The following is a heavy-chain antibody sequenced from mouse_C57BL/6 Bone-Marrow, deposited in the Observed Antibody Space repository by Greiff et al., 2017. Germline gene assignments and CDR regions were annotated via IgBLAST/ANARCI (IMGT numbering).Heavy chain of an antibody. V-gene: IGHV14-3*01. CDR2: IDPANGNT. CDR1: GFNIKNTY. Sequence: VQLQQSVAELVRPGASVKLSCTASGFNIKNTYMHWVKQRPEQGLEWLGRIDPANGNTKYAPKFQGKATLNADTSSNTAYMQLSSLTSEDTAIYYCARGEVYYSYYFYYWGQGTTRTVSS. CDR3: ARGEVYYSYYFYY. J-gene: IGHJ2*01. D-gene: IGHD1-1*01.